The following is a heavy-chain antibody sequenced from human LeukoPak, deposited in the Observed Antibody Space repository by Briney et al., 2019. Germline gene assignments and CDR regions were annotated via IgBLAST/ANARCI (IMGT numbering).Heavy chain of an antibody. D-gene: IGHD6-13*01. CDR1: GGSFSGYY. CDR3: ALIAAAGTEYYFDY. J-gene: IGHJ4*02. V-gene: IGHV4-34*01. Sequence: SETLSLTCAVYGGSFSGYYWSWIRQPPGKGLEWIGEINHSGSTNYNPSLKSRVTISVDTSKNQFSLKLSSVTAADTAVYYCALIAAAGTEYYFDYWGQGTLVTVSS. CDR2: INHSGST.